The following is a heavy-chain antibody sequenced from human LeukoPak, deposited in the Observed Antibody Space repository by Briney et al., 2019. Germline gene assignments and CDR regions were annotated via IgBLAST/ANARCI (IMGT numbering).Heavy chain of an antibody. CDR2: ISSSSSYI. Sequence: GGSLRLSCAASGFTLSSYSMNWVRQAPGKGLEWVSSISSSSSYIYYADSVKGRFTISRDNARNSLYLQMNSLRAEDTAVYYCARDGLAAATLHWCFDLWGRGTLVTVSS. V-gene: IGHV3-21*01. CDR3: ARDGLAAATLHWCFDL. D-gene: IGHD2-15*01. CDR1: GFTLSSYS. J-gene: IGHJ2*01.